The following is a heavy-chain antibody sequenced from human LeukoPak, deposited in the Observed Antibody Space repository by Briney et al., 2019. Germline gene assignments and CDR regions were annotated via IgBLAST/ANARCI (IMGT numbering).Heavy chain of an antibody. J-gene: IGHJ4*02. V-gene: IGHV1-8*03. CDR2: MNPKSGNT. D-gene: IGHD6-19*01. CDR1: GYTFTTCD. Sequence: GASVKVSCKASGYTFTTCDINWVRQATGQGLEWMGWMNPKSGNTGYAQNFQGRVTITRDTSISTAYMELSGLRSEDTAVYYCARVAGSIDYWGQGTLVTVSS. CDR3: ARVAGSIDY.